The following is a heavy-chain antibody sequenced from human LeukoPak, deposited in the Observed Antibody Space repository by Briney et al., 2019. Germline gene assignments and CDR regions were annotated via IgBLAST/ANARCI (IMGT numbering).Heavy chain of an antibody. CDR2: ISAYNGNT. V-gene: IGHV1-18*01. J-gene: IGHJ4*02. D-gene: IGHD3-22*01. Sequence: GASVKVSCKASGYTFTSYGISWVRQAPGQGLEWMGWISAYNGNTNYAQKIQGRVTMNTDTSTSTAYMERRSLRSEDTPMYYVARGVITMIVVVMPPLDYWGQGTLVSVSS. CDR1: GYTFTSYG. CDR3: ARGVITMIVVVMPPLDY.